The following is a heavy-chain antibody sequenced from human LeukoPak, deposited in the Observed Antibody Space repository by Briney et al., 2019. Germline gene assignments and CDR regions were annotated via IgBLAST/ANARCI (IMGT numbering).Heavy chain of an antibody. CDR3: AKRAVIAVAGDAFDI. J-gene: IGHJ3*02. Sequence: ALRLSCAASGFTFDDYAMHWVRQAPGKGLEWVSGISWNSGSIGYADSVKGRFTISRDNAMTSLYLQMNSLRADDTALYYCAKRAVIAVAGDAFDIWGQGTMVPVSS. V-gene: IGHV3-9*01. D-gene: IGHD6-19*01. CDR2: ISWNSGSI. CDR1: GFTFDDYA.